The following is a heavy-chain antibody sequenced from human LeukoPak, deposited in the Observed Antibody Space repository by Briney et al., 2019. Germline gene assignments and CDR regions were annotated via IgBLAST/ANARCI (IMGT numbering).Heavy chain of an antibody. V-gene: IGHV5-10-1*01. Sequence: XPRDSYTNYSPSFQGHVTISADKSISTAYLQWSSLKASDSAMYYCARLRVFCSGDSCYARDYWGQGTLVTVSS. D-gene: IGHD2-15*01. J-gene: IGHJ4*02. CDR2: XPRDSYT. CDR3: ARLRVFCSGDSCYARDY.